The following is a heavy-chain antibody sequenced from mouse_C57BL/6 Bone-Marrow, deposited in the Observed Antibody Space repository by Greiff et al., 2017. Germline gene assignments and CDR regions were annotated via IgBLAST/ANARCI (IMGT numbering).Heavy chain of an antibody. CDR2: IDPENGDT. D-gene: IGHD2-5*01. CDR1: GFNIKDDY. CDR3: TFYSKWTWFSY. V-gene: IGHV14-4*01. J-gene: IGHJ3*01. Sequence: VQLQQSGAELVRPGASVKLSCTASGFNIKDDYMHWVKQRPEQGLEWIGWIDPENGDTEYASKFQGKATITADTSSNTAYLQLSSLTSDDTAVYYCTFYSKWTWFSYCGQGTLVTVSA.